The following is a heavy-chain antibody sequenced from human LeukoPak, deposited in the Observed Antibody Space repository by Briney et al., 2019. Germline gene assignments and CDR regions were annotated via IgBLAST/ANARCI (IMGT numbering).Heavy chain of an antibody. D-gene: IGHD3-22*01. CDR1: GYTFTSYG. CDR3: ARDRKEYYDSSGYYYGQLGFDY. Sequence: ASVKVSCKASGYTFTSYGISWVRQAPGQGLEWMGWISAYNGKTNYAQKLQGRVTMTTDTSTSTAYMELRSLRSDDTAVYYCARDRKEYYDSSGYYYGQLGFDYWGQGTLVTVSP. CDR2: ISAYNGKT. J-gene: IGHJ4*02. V-gene: IGHV1-18*01.